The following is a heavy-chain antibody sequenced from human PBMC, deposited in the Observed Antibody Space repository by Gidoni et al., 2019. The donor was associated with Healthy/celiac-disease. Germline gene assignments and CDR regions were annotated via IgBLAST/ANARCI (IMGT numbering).Heavy chain of an antibody. CDR2: INAGNGNT. Sequence: QVQLVQSGAVVTKPGASVKVSCKASGYTFTSYAMQWVRQDPGQRLEWMGWINAGNGNTKYSQKFQGRVTITRDTSASTAYMELSSLRSEDTAVYYCARGYSSAREGYFFDYWGQGTLVTVSS. J-gene: IGHJ4*02. V-gene: IGHV1-3*01. CDR3: ARGYSSAREGYFFDY. D-gene: IGHD5-18*01. CDR1: GYTFTSYA.